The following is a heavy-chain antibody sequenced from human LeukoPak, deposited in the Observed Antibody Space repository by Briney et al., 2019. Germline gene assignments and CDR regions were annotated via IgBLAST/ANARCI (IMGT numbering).Heavy chain of an antibody. CDR1: GGSISSSSYY. V-gene: IGHV4-39*01. J-gene: IGHJ5*02. CDR3: ARWGDYDFWSGYYNWFDP. D-gene: IGHD3-3*01. Sequence: PSETLSLTCTVSGGSISSSSYYWGWIRQPPGKGLEWIGSIYYSGNTYYNASLKSQVSISIDTSKNQFSLKLSSVTAADTAVYYCARWGDYDFWSGYYNWFDPWGQGTLVTVSS. CDR2: IYYSGNT.